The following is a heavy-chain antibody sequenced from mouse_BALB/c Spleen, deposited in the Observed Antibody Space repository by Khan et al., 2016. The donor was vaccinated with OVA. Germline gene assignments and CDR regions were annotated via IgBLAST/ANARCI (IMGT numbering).Heavy chain of an antibody. D-gene: IGHD1-1*01. CDR3: ARRGLRWDFDY. J-gene: IGHJ2*01. Sequence: QVQLQQSGAELAKPGASVKMSCKASGYTFINYWILWIKQRPGQGLEWIGYINPSTGYTEYNQNFKDKATLTADKSSSTAYMQLSSLTSEDYTVYYCARRGLRWDFDYWGQGTTHSDSS. CDR2: INPSTGYT. CDR1: GYTFINYW. V-gene: IGHV1-7*01.